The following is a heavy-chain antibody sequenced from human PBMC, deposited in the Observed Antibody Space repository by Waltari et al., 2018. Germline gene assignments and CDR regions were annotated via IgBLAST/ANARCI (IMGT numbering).Heavy chain of an antibody. D-gene: IGHD3-10*01. CDR2: IYSGGST. V-gene: IGHV3-53*02. CDR3: ARIRGVESGDWYFDL. Sequence: EVQLVETGGGLIQPGGSLRLSCAASGFTVSSNYMSWVRQAPGKGLEWVSVIYSGGSTYYADSVKGRFTISRDNSKNTLYLQMNSLRAEDTAVYYCARIRGVESGDWYFDLWGRGTLVTVSS. J-gene: IGHJ2*01. CDR1: GFTVSSNY.